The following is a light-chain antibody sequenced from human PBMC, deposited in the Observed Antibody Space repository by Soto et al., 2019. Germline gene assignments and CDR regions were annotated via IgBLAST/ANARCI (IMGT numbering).Light chain of an antibody. J-gene: IGKJ1*01. CDR1: QSISTW. CDR3: QQYNSYWT. Sequence: DIEMTQSPSTLSASVGDIFTITCRASQSISTWLAWYQQKPGKAPKLLIYGASTLESGVPSRFSGSGSGAEFTLTVSSLQPDDFATYYCQQYNSYWTFGQGTKVDIK. CDR2: GAS. V-gene: IGKV1-5*01.